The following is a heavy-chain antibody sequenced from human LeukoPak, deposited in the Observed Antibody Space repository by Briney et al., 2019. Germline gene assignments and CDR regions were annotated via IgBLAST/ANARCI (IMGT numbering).Heavy chain of an antibody. CDR3: VRGSPLMAGIYNFDY. CDR2: IYYSGTT. CDR1: GGSINDYY. J-gene: IGHJ4*02. Sequence: SETLSLTCTVSGGSINDYYWSWIRQPPGEGLEWIGNIYYSGTTSYNPSLESRVIISVDTSKNQFSLKLNSVTAADTAVYYCVRGSPLMAGIYNFDYWGQGRLVTVSS. D-gene: IGHD6-19*01. V-gene: IGHV4-59*01.